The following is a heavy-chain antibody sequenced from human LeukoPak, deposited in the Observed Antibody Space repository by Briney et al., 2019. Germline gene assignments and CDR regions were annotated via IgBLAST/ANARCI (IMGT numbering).Heavy chain of an antibody. J-gene: IGHJ3*02. CDR2: IYHSGST. V-gene: IGHV4-30-2*01. CDR3: ARGDNNWNPGSRHNPMLFDI. CDR1: GGSISSGGYS. Sequence: PSQTLSLTCAVSGGSISSGGYSWSWIRQPPGKGLEWIGYIYHSGSTYYNPSLKSRVTISVDRSKNQFSLKLSSVTAADTAVYYCARGDNNWNPGSRHNPMLFDIWGQGTMVTVSS. D-gene: IGHD1-20*01.